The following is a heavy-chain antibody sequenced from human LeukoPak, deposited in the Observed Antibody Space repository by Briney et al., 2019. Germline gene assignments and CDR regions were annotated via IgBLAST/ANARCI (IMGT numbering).Heavy chain of an antibody. Sequence: PGGSLRLSCAAAGFTFTDYGMSWVRQAPGKGLEWVSSISSSTYIYYADSVKGRFTISRDNAKNSLYLQMDSLRAEDTAVYYCARDLITGTTDYWGQGTLVTVSS. D-gene: IGHD1-20*01. V-gene: IGHV3-21*03. J-gene: IGHJ4*02. CDR1: GFTFTDYG. CDR3: ARDLITGTTDY. CDR2: ISSSTYI.